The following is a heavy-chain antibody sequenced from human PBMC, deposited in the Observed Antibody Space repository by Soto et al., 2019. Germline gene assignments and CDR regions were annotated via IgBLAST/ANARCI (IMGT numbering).Heavy chain of an antibody. CDR2: ISSSSSYI. CDR1: GFTFSSYS. D-gene: IGHD6-13*01. Sequence: GGSLRLSCAASGFTFSSYSMNWVRQAPGKGLEWVSSISSSSSYIYYADSVKGRFTISRDNAKNSLYLQMNSLRAEDTAVYYCARDLGIAAVWFDYWGQGTLVTVSS. J-gene: IGHJ4*02. V-gene: IGHV3-21*01. CDR3: ARDLGIAAVWFDY.